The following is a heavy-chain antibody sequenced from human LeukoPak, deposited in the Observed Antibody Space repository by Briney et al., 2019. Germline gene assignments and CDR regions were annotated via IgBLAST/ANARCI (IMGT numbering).Heavy chain of an antibody. J-gene: IGHJ5*02. V-gene: IGHV4-34*01. Sequence: SETLSLTCAVYGGSFSGYYWSWIRQPPGKGLEWIGEINHSGSTNYNPSLQSRVTISVDTSKNQFSLKLSSVTAADTAVYYCASPGIAAAGGWFDPWGQGTLVTVSS. CDR3: ASPGIAAAGGWFDP. CDR2: INHSGST. D-gene: IGHD6-13*01. CDR1: GGSFSGYY.